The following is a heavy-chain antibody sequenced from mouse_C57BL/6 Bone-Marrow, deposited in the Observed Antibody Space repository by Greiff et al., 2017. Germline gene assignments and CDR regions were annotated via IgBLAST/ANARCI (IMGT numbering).Heavy chain of an antibody. J-gene: IGHJ3*01. CDR1: GYTFTSYW. CDR2: IYPGNSDT. Sequence: EVQVVESGTVLARPGASVKMSCKTSGYTFTSYWMHWVKQRPGQGLEWIGAIYPGNSDTSYNQKFKGKAKLTAVTSASTAYMELSSLTNEDSAVYYCTRGGLRRRAWFAYWGQGTLVTVSA. V-gene: IGHV1-5*01. CDR3: TRGGLRRRAWFAY. D-gene: IGHD2-4*01.